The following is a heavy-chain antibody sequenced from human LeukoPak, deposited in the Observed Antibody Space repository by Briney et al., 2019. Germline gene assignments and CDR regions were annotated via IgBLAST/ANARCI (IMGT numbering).Heavy chain of an antibody. Sequence: ASVKVSCKASGGTFSSYAISWVRQAPGQGLEWMGGIIPIFGTANYAQKLQGRVTMTTDTSTSTAYMELRSLRSDDTAVYYCARTEIPSFWSGPQYNWFDPWGQGTLVTVSS. D-gene: IGHD3-3*01. CDR2: IIPIFGTA. CDR3: ARTEIPSFWSGPQYNWFDP. CDR1: GGTFSSYA. V-gene: IGHV1-69*05. J-gene: IGHJ5*02.